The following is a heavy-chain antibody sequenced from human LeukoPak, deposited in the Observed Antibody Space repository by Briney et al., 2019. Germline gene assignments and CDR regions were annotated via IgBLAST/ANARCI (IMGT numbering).Heavy chain of an antibody. CDR3: ARRYSSGWFY. J-gene: IGHJ4*02. V-gene: IGHV1-3*01. D-gene: IGHD6-19*01. Sequence: KFQGRVTITRDTSASTAYMELSSLRSEDTAVYYCARRYSSGWFYWGQGTLVTVSS.